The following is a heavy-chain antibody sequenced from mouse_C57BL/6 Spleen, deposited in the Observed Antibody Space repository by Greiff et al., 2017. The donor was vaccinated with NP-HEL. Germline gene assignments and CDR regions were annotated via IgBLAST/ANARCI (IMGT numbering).Heavy chain of an antibody. J-gene: IGHJ3*01. Sequence: QVQLQQPGAELVKPGASVKLSCKASGYTFTSYWMHWVKQRPGQGLEWIGMIHPNSGSTNYNEKFKSKATLTVDKSSSTAYMQLSSLTSEDSAVYYCARPLYYPWFAYWGQGTLVTVSA. CDR2: IHPNSGST. CDR3: ARPLYYPWFAY. CDR1: GYTFTSYW. V-gene: IGHV1-64*01. D-gene: IGHD1-1*01.